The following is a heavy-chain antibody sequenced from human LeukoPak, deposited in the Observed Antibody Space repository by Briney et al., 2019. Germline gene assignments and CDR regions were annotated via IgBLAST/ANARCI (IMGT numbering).Heavy chain of an antibody. V-gene: IGHV3-7*01. CDR2: IRQDGGEK. CDR1: GLTFSTYW. Sequence: GGSLRLSCVGSGLTFSTYWMSWVRQAPGKGLEWVANIRQDGGEKYYVDSVKGRFSISRDDARNSLYLQMNRLTAEDTAVYYCARDKIVGATHFDYWGQGTLVTVSA. J-gene: IGHJ4*02. D-gene: IGHD1-26*01. CDR3: ARDKIVGATHFDY.